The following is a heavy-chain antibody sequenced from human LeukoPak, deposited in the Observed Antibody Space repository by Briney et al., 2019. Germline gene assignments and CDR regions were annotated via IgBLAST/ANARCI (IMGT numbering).Heavy chain of an antibody. V-gene: IGHV3-53*01. CDR3: ARDWGKTVGFEY. J-gene: IGHJ4*02. CDR1: GFTVSNNY. D-gene: IGHD3-16*01. Sequence: GGSLRLSCAASGFTVSNNYRSWIRQAPGKGLEWVSVIYDSGTTFYADSVKGRFTISRDNSKNTLYLQMNSLRAEDTAVYYCARDWGKTVGFEYWGQGTLVTVSS. CDR2: IYDSGTT.